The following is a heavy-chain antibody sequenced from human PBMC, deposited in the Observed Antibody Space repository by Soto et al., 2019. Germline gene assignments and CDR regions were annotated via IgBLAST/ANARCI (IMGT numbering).Heavy chain of an antibody. CDR3: ASYYCSSTSCPPRP. CDR2: ISSSSSYI. V-gene: IGHV3-21*01. Sequence: GGSLRLSCAASGFTFSSYSMNWVRQAPGKGLEWVSSISSSSSYIYYADSVKGRFTISRDNAKDSLYLQMNSLRAEDTDVYYCASYYCSSTSCPPRPWGQGPLVTVSS. D-gene: IGHD2-2*01. J-gene: IGHJ5*02. CDR1: GFTFSSYS.